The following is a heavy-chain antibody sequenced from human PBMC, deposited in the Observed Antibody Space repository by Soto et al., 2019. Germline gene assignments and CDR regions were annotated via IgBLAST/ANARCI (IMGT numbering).Heavy chain of an antibody. D-gene: IGHD6-13*01. V-gene: IGHV3-23*01. CDR1: GFTFSNYA. Sequence: PGGSLRLSCAASGFTFSNYAINWVRQAPGKGMEWVSAISGSGISTYYADFVKGRFTISSDNSKNTLYLQMNSLRAEDTAVYYWAKDGGIAGLNYFGPWRRGTMFAV. CDR2: ISGSGIST. J-gene: IGHJ5*02. CDR3: AKDGGIAGLNYFGP.